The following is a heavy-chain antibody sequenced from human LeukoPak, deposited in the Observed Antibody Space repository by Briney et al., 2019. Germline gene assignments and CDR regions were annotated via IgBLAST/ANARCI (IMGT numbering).Heavy chain of an antibody. Sequence: PSETLSLTCTVSGGSISSYYWSWIRQPPGKGLEWIGYIYYSGSTNYNPSLKSRVTISVDTSKNQFSLKLTSVTAADTAVYHCARGEYSSSWRAIFDQWGQGALVTVSS. CDR3: ARGEYSSSWRAIFDQ. CDR1: GGSISSYY. V-gene: IGHV4-59*01. J-gene: IGHJ4*02. D-gene: IGHD6-13*01. CDR2: IYYSGST.